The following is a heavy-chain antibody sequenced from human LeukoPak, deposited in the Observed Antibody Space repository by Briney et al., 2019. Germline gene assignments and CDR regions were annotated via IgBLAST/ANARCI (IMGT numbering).Heavy chain of an antibody. J-gene: IGHJ6*02. Sequence: GGSLRLSCAASGFTFSTYGMHWVRQAPGKGLEWVAVIWYDGSNKYYADSVKGRFTISRDNSKNTLYLQMNSLRAEDTAVYYCARSDFAVARYYYYGMDVWGQGTTVTVSS. D-gene: IGHD3-3*01. CDR1: GFTFSTYG. CDR3: ARSDFAVARYYYYGMDV. V-gene: IGHV3-33*01. CDR2: IWYDGSNK.